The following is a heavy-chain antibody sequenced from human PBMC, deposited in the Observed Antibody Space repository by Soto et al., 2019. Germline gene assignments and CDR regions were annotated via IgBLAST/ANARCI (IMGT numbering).Heavy chain of an antibody. D-gene: IGHD2-21*02. CDR2: ISGGGGTI. CDR3: AKDRGNGDTPNIYSYYGIEV. CDR1: GFSFNAYG. V-gene: IGHV3-23*01. Sequence: GGSLRLSCAVSGFSFNAYGMSWVRQAPGKGLEWISFISGGGGTIYYADSVKGRFISSRDNSKSTLYLQVTSLSVDDTAVYYCAKDRGNGDTPNIYSYYGIEVWGQGTTVTVSS. J-gene: IGHJ6*02.